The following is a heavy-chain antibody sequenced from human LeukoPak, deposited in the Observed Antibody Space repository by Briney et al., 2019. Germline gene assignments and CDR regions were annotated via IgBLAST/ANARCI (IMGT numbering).Heavy chain of an antibody. CDR3: GRHQLYCRGASCYPDWFDP. CDR1: GYTFTSYG. J-gene: IGHJ5*02. D-gene: IGHD2-15*01. CDR2: ISAYNGNT. Sequence: ASVKVSCKASGYTFTSYGISWVRQAPGQGLEWMGWISAYNGNTNYAQKLQGRVTMTTDTSTSTAYMELRSLRSDDTAVYYCGRHQLYCRGASCYPDWFDPWGQGILVTVSS. V-gene: IGHV1-18*01.